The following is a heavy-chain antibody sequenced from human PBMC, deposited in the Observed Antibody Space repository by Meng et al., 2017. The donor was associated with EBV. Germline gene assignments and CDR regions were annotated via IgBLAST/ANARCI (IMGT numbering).Heavy chain of an antibody. D-gene: IGHD1-26*01. CDR3: ARDLSGRFDP. V-gene: IGHV3-30*03. CDR2: LPSDGGNT. Sequence: QVEWVGSGGGVVQPGRSLRLSCAASGFTFSGYGMFWVRQAPGKGPEWVAILPSDGGNTYYSDSVKGRFTISRDNSKKTLYLQMNSLRAEDTAVYYCARDLSGRFDPWGQGTLVTVSS. CDR1: GFTFSGYG. J-gene: IGHJ5*02.